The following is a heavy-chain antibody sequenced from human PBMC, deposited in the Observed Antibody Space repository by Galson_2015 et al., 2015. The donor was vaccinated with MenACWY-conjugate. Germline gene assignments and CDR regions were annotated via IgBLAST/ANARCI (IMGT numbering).Heavy chain of an antibody. CDR3: SSLPDPYYFDY. J-gene: IGHJ4*02. CDR1: GGSISSSSYY. V-gene: IGHV4-39*07. D-gene: IGHD3-10*01. Sequence: SETLSLTCTVSGGSISSSSYYWGWIRQPPGKGLEWIGSIYYSGSTYYNPSLKSRVTISVDTSKNQFSLKLSSVTAADTAVYYCSSLPDPYYFDYWGQGTLVTVSS. CDR2: IYYSGST.